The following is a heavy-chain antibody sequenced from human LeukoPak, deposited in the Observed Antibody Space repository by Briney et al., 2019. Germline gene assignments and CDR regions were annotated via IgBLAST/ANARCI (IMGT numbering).Heavy chain of an antibody. Sequence: GGSLRLSCAAAGFSFGSYAMSWVRQAPGRGLEGGSGISDNGGGTYYGDSVKGRFTISRDNSKNMLYLQMNGLRAEDTALYYCAKERSTVGTPLFDNWGQGILVTVSS. CDR2: ISDNGGGT. CDR3: AKERSTVGTPLFDN. J-gene: IGHJ4*02. V-gene: IGHV3-23*01. D-gene: IGHD2-15*01. CDR1: GFSFGSYA.